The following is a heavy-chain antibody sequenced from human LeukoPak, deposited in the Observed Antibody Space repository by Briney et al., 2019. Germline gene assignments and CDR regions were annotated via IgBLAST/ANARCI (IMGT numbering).Heavy chain of an antibody. J-gene: IGHJ4*02. CDR3: AKGPLYDF. CDR2: IYYSGAT. V-gene: IGHV4-59*01. Sequence: SETLSLTCAVSGGSITSDYWSWIRQPPGKGLEWIGYIYYSGATSRNRSLKSRVTMSVDTSKNQFSLKLSSVTAANTAVYYCAKGPLYDFWGQGTLVTVSS. CDR1: GGSITSDY.